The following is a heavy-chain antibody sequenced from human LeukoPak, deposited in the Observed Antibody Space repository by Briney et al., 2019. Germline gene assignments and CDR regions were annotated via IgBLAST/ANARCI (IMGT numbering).Heavy chain of an antibody. V-gene: IGHV3-23*01. D-gene: IGHD7-27*01. CDR2: ITWNSDSI. J-gene: IGHJ4*02. CDR1: GFTFSSYW. CDR3: ARDLAWGAFDY. Sequence: GGSLRLSCVASGFTFSSYWMTWVRQAPGKGLEWVSGITWNSDSIDYADSVKGRFTISRDDSRNTLSLQMNSLRVEDTAVYYCARDLAWGAFDYWGQGILVAVSS.